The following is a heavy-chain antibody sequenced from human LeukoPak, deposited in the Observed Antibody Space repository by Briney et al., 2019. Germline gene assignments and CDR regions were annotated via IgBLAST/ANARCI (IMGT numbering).Heavy chain of an antibody. CDR1: GGSVHSYNHY. J-gene: IGHJ6*03. Sequence: SDILSLTCTVSGGSVHSYNHYWAWIRQPPGKGLEWMGTIYSSGTTSYNPSLKSRVTITVDTSNNQFSLNLISVTAADTALYYCARQPNSYGPDYYYYYMDLWGTGTTVTVSS. CDR2: IYSSGTT. V-gene: IGHV4-39*01. D-gene: IGHD5-18*01. CDR3: ARQPNSYGPDYYYYYMDL.